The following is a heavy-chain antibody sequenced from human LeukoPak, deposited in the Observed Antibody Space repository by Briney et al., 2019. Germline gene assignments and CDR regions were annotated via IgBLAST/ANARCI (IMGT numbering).Heavy chain of an antibody. V-gene: IGHV4-59*01. CDR1: GGSISSYY. D-gene: IGHD3-3*01. J-gene: IGHJ4*02. Sequence: SETLSLTCTVSGGSISSYYWSWIRQPPGKGLEWIGYIYYSGSTNYNPSLKSRVTISVDTSKNQFSLKLSSVTAADTAVYYCARAPPLYDFWSGRPYYFDYWGQGTLVTVSS. CDR2: IYYSGST. CDR3: ARAPPLYDFWSGRPYYFDY.